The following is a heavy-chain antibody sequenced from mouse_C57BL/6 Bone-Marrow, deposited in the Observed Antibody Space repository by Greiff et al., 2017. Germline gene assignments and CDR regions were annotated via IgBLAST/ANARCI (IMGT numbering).Heavy chain of an antibody. V-gene: IGHV5-17*01. CDR2: LSSGSSTI. CDR1: GFTFSDYG. Sequence: EVMLVESGGGLVKPGGSLKLSCAASGFTFSDYGMHWVRQAPEKGLAWVAYLSSGSSTIYYADTVKGRFTISRANAKNTLFLQMTSLRSEDTAMYYCATLGDYWGQGTSVTVSS. CDR3: ATLGDY. J-gene: IGHJ4*01.